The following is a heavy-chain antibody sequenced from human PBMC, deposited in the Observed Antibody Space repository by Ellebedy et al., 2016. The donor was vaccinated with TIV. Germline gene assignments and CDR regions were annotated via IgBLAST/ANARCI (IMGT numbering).Heavy chain of an antibody. CDR3: ARGAGGYSYG. CDR2: ISSSSSYI. V-gene: IGHV3-21*01. D-gene: IGHD5-18*01. CDR1: GFTFSSYS. Sequence: GGSLRLXXAASGFTFSSYSMNWVRQAPGKGLEWVSSISSSSSYIYYADSVKGRFTISRDNAKNSLYLQMNSLRAEDTAVYYCARGAGGYSYGWGQGTLVTVSS. J-gene: IGHJ4*02.